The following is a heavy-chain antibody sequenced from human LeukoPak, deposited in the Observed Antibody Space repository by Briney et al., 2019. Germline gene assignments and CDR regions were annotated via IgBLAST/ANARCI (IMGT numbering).Heavy chain of an antibody. Sequence: GGSLRLSCAASVFTFSNAWMSWVRQAPGKGLEWVGRIKSKTDGGTTDYAAPVKGRFTISRDDSKNTLYLQMNSLKTEDTAVYYCTTAGTGPTRRAAELYWGQGTLVTVSS. D-gene: IGHD1-1*01. CDR3: TTAGTGPTRRAAELY. V-gene: IGHV3-15*01. CDR2: IKSKTDGGTT. J-gene: IGHJ4*02. CDR1: VFTFSNAW.